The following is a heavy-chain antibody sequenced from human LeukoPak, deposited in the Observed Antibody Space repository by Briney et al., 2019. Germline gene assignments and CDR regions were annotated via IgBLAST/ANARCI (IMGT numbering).Heavy chain of an antibody. V-gene: IGHV1-18*01. CDR1: GYTFTSYG. J-gene: IGHJ3*02. D-gene: IGHD3-22*01. Sequence: ASVKVSCKASGYTFTSYGISWVRQAPGQGLEWMGWISAYNGNTNYAQKPQGRVTMTTDSSTSTAYMELRSLRSDDAAVYCCARLGFGYYYDSSGYSDAFDIWGQGTMVTVSS. CDR3: ARLGFGYYYDSSGYSDAFDI. CDR2: ISAYNGNT.